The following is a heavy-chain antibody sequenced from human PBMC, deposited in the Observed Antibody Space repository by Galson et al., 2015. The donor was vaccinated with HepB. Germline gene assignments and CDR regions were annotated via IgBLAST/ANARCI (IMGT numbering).Heavy chain of an antibody. D-gene: IGHD5-18*01. CDR2: IRNSSSTI. V-gene: IGHV3-48*02. J-gene: IGHJ4*02. Sequence: SLRLYCAASGFTFSSYSMNWVRQAPGQGLEWVLYIRNSSSTIYYADSVKGRFTISRDNAKNSLYLQMNSLRDEDTAVYYCASSGYSYGLGPTGFDYWGQGTLVTVSS. CDR1: GFTFSSYS. CDR3: ASSGYSYGLGPTGFDY.